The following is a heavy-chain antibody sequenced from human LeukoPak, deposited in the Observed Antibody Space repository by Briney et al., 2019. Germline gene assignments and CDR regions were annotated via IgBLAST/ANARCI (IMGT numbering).Heavy chain of an antibody. D-gene: IGHD3-3*01. CDR2: IRSKPDGGTT. CDR1: GFTFGDYA. V-gene: IGHV3-49*03. Sequence: GGSLRLSCTASGFTFGDYAMSWFRQAPGKGREWVAFIRSKPDGGTTDYAAPVKGRFTISRDDSKNTLYLQMNSLKTEDTAVYYCTTGRYYDFWSGYYLDVWGKGTSVTVSS. CDR3: TTGRYYDFWSGYYLDV. J-gene: IGHJ6*04.